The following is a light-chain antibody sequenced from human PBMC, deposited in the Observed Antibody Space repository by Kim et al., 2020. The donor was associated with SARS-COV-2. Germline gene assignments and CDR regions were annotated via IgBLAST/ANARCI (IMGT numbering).Light chain of an antibody. J-gene: IGLJ1*01. CDR2: DVS. V-gene: IGLV2-11*01. Sequence: LSTTCLETSSVFGGYDNVSWFQQRPGRAPRHLIYDVSKRPSGVPDRFSGSRSGNTASLTISGHQAGDEAEYYCCSFDGTNKYVFRTGTKVTVL. CDR1: SSVFGGYDN. CDR3: CSFDGTNKYV.